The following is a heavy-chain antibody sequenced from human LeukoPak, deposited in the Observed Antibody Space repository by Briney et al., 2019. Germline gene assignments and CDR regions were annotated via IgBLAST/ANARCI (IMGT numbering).Heavy chain of an antibody. J-gene: IGHJ5*02. V-gene: IGHV4-31*03. D-gene: IGHD3-22*01. CDR3: ARGSMIANNWFDP. CDR2: IYYSGST. CDR1: GGPISSGGYY. Sequence: SETLSLTCTVSGGPISSGGYYWSWIRQHPGKGLEWIGYIYYSGSTYYNPSLKSRVTISVDTSKNQFSLKLSSVTAADTAVYYCARGSMIANNWFDPWGQGTLVTVSS.